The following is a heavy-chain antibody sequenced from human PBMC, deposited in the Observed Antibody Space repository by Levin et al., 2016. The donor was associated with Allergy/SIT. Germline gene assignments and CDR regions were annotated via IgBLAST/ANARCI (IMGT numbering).Heavy chain of an antibody. V-gene: IGHV3-74*01. CDR2: INSAGIST. CDR3: ARAPDIAAPGLDY. J-gene: IGHJ4*02. Sequence: GESLKISCAASGFTFSSYWMHWVRQAPGKGLVWVSRINSAGISTNYANSVKGRFTISRDNAKNTLYLQLNSLRAEDTAAYYCARAPDIAAPGLDYWGQGTLVTVSS. D-gene: IGHD6-13*01. CDR1: GFTFSSYW.